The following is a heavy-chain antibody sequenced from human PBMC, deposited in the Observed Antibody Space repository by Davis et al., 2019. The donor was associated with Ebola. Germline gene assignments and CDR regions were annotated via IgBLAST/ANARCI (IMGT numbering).Heavy chain of an antibody. CDR1: GGSFSGYY. D-gene: IGHD1-26*01. CDR2: INHSGST. V-gene: IGHV4-34*01. CDR3: ARVRSYTWFDP. J-gene: IGHJ5*02. Sequence: MPSETLSLTCAVSGGSFSGYYWSWIRQPPGKGLEWIGEINHSGSTNYNPSLKSRVTISVDTSKNQFSLKLSSVTAAATAVYYCARVRSYTWFDPWGQGTLVTVSS.